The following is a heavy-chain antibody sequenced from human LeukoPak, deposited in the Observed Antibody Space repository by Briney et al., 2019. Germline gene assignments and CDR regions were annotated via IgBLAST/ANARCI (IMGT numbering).Heavy chain of an antibody. D-gene: IGHD2-15*01. J-gene: IGHJ4*02. CDR3: ARAEGLVVVAATIDY. Sequence: PGGSLRLSCEASGFTFSDYYMSWIRQAPGKGLEWVSYISSSGSTIYYADSVQGRFTISRDKAKNSLYLQMNSLRAEDKAVYYCARAEGLVVVAATIDYWGQGTLVTVSS. CDR1: GFTFSDYY. V-gene: IGHV3-11*04. CDR2: ISSSGSTI.